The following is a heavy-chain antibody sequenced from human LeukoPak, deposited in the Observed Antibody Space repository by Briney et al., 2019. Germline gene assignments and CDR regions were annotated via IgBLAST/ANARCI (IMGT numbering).Heavy chain of an antibody. Sequence: GGSLRLSCAASGFTFSSYSMNWVRQAPGKGLEWVSSISSSSSYIYYADSVKGRFTISRGNAKNSLYLQMNSLRAEDTAAYYCAREANLGSSSFDYWGQGTLVTVSS. J-gene: IGHJ4*02. CDR3: AREANLGSSSFDY. CDR1: GFTFSSYS. D-gene: IGHD6-13*01. CDR2: ISSSSSYI. V-gene: IGHV3-21*01.